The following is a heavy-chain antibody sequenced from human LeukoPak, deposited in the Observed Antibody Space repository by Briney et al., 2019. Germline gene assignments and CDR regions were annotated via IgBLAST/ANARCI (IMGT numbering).Heavy chain of an antibody. J-gene: IGHJ1*01. CDR3: AIMHGYYDGSGYWVQ. Sequence: PWGSLRLSCAASGFTFGSYGMSWVRQAPGKGLEWVSFITPNADRTSYADSVEGRFTISRDNPRNTLYMQMNSLRDEDTALYYCAIMHGYYDGSGYWVQWGQGTLVTVSS. V-gene: IGHV3-23*01. CDR1: GFTFGSYG. D-gene: IGHD3-22*01. CDR2: ITPNADRT.